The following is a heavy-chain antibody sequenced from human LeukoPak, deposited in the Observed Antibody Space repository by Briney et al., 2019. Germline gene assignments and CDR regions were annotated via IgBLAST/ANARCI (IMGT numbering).Heavy chain of an antibody. CDR3: AVPAAHQGGFDC. Sequence: PGGSLRLSCVASGFTFSRYWMHWVRQAPGKGLVWVSRINSDGSTTSYADSVKGRFTISRDNAKNTLYLQMNSLRAEDTAVYYCAVPAAHQGGFDCWGQGILVTVPS. D-gene: IGHD2-2*01. J-gene: IGHJ4*02. CDR1: GFTFSRYW. CDR2: INSDGSTT. V-gene: IGHV3-74*01.